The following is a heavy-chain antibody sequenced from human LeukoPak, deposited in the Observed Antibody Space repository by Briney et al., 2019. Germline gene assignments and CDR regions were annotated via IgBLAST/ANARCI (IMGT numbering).Heavy chain of an antibody. J-gene: IGHJ4*02. CDR3: AKGLYYYDSSGYYSPFDY. D-gene: IGHD3-22*01. CDR1: GSTFDDYA. CDR2: ISWNSGSI. V-gene: IGHV3-9*01. Sequence: PGGSLRLSCAASGSTFDDYAMHWVRQAPEKGLEWVSGISWNSGSIGYADSVKGRFTISRDNAKNSLYLQMNSLRAEDTALYYCAKGLYYYDSSGYYSPFDYWGQGTLVTVSS.